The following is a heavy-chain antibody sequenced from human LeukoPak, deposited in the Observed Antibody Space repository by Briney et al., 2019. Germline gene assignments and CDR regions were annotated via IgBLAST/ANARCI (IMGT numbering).Heavy chain of an antibody. Sequence: ASVKVSCKASGYTFTSYGISWVRQAPGQGLEWMGWISAYNGNTNYAQKPQGRVTMTTDTSTSTAYMELRSLRSDDTAVYYCARDGPGDYVADYYYGMDVWGQGTTVTVSS. CDR3: ARDGPGDYVADYYYGMDV. CDR1: GYTFTSYG. D-gene: IGHD4-17*01. V-gene: IGHV1-18*01. CDR2: ISAYNGNT. J-gene: IGHJ6*02.